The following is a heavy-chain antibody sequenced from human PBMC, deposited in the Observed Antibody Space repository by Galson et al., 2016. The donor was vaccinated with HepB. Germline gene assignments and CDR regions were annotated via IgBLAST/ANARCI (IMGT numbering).Heavy chain of an antibody. J-gene: IGHJ6*02. CDR1: GGTFSSYA. Sequence: SVKVSCKASGGTFSSYAFSWVRQAPGQGLEWMGGIVPMFDTVNYAQKFQGRVTITADGSTSTAYMDLSSLRSEDTAVYYCARGDYYYGMDVWGQGTT. CDR3: ARGDYYYGMDV. CDR2: IVPMFDTV. V-gene: IGHV1-69*13.